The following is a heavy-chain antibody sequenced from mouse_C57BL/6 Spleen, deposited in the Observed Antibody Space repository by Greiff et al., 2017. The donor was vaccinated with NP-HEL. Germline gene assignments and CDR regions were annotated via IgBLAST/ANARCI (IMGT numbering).Heavy chain of an antibody. D-gene: IGHD2-4*01. V-gene: IGHV1-67*01. CDR3: AIPPYYDYEAY. CDR2: ISTYYGDA. CDR1: GYTFTDYA. Sequence: QVQLQQSGPELVRPGVSVKISCKGSGYTFTDYAMHWVKQSHAKSLEWIGVISTYYGDASYNQKFQDKATMTVDKSSSTAYMELARLTSEDSAVYYCAIPPYYDYEAYWGQGTLVTVSA. J-gene: IGHJ3*01.